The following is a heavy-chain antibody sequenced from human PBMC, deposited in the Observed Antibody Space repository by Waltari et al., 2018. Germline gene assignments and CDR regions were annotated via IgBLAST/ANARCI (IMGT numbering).Heavy chain of an antibody. CDR3: TVIAGDFDI. Sequence: QVNLVQSGADVRKPGASVTVSCTASGSIFINDVIHWVRQAPGQGLEWIGRINCINGVTDYAQKLQGRVTLTRDTSISTAYMELSGLTLDDTAIYYCTVIAGDFDIWGPGTMVTASS. CDR2: INCINGVT. J-gene: IGHJ3*02. V-gene: IGHV1-2*06. D-gene: IGHD2-21*01. CDR1: GSIFINDV.